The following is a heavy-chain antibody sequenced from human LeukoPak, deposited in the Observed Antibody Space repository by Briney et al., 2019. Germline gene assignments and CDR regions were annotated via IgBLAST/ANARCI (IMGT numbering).Heavy chain of an antibody. J-gene: IGHJ6*03. Sequence: PGGSLRLSCAPSEVSDTGNYMSWVRQAPGQGLEWVALIYHSGSTHYEDSVKGRFTISRDSSKNTVYLQMNYLRVEDTAVYYYAIERDSLIRGVLGAMDVWGKGPTVTVSS. V-gene: IGHV3-53*01. CDR1: EVSDTGNY. CDR2: IYHSGST. CDR3: AIERDSLIRGVLGAMDV. D-gene: IGHD3-10*01.